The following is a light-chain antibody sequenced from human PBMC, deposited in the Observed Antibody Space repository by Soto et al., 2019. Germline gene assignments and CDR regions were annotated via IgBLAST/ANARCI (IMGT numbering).Light chain of an antibody. Sequence: DIVMTQSPDSLAVSLGERATINCKSSQNVLYSSNNKNYLSWYQQKPGQPPKLLIYWASTRESGVPDRFSGSGSGTDFTPTISSLQAEDVAVYYCQQYYTTLLTFGGGTKVEIK. J-gene: IGKJ4*01. V-gene: IGKV4-1*01. CDR3: QQYYTTLLT. CDR2: WAS. CDR1: QNVLYSSNNKNY.